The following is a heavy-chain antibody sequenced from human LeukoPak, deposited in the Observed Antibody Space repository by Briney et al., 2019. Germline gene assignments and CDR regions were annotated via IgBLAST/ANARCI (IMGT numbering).Heavy chain of an antibody. J-gene: IGHJ4*02. CDR3: ARGIADPYSFDS. CDR2: IYSTGST. Sequence: PSETLSLTCTVSGGSINFYYWNWIRQPAGKGLEWIGRIYSTGSTNYSPSLKGRVTMSVDKSKNQFSLNLSSVTAADTAVYYCARGIADPYSFDSWGQGILVTVSS. CDR1: GGSINFYY. D-gene: IGHD6-13*01. V-gene: IGHV4-4*07.